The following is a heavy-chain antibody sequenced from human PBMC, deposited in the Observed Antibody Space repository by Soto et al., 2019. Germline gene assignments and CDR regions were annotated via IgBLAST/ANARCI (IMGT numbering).Heavy chain of an antibody. D-gene: IGHD6-19*01. CDR3: AKVGAVAGTPYYFDY. Sequence: PGGSLRLSCAASGFTFSSYAMSWVRQAPGRGLEWVSAISGSGGSTYYADSVKGRFTISRDNSKNTLYLQMNSLRAEDTAVYYCAKVGAVAGTPYYFDYWGQGTLVTVSS. CDR1: GFTFSSYA. CDR2: ISGSGGST. V-gene: IGHV3-23*01. J-gene: IGHJ4*02.